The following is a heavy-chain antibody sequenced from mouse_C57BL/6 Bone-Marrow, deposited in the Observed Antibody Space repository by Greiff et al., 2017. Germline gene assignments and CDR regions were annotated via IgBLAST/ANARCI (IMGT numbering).Heavy chain of an antibody. J-gene: IGHJ4*01. D-gene: IGHD6-1*01. V-gene: IGHV1-5*01. CDR2: IYPGNSDT. CDR1: GYTFTSYW. Sequence: EVQLQQSGTVLARPGASVKMSCKTSGYTFTSYWMHWVKQRPGQGLEWIGAIYPGNSDTSYNQKFKGKAKLTAVTSASTAYMELSSLTNEDSAVYYCTRGRVLAGGYYAMDYWGQGTSVTVSS. CDR3: TRGRVLAGGYYAMDY.